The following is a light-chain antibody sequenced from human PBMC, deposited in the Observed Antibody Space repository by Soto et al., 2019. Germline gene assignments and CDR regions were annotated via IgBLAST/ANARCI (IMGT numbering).Light chain of an antibody. J-gene: IGLJ2*01. V-gene: IGLV2-8*01. CDR2: EGS. CDR3: SSYAGSNNFVV. CDR1: SSDVGGYNY. Sequence: QSALTQPPSASGSPGQSVTISCTGTSSDVGGYNYVSWYQQHPGKAPKLMIYEGSKRPSGVPDRFSGSKSGNTASLTVSGLQAEDEADYYGSSYAGSNNFVVFGGGTKLTVL.